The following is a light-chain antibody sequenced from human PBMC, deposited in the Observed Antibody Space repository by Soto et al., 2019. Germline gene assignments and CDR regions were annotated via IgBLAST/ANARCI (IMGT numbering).Light chain of an antibody. CDR2: DAS. CDR1: QNISNW. Sequence: GDRVTITCRASQNISNWIAWYQQKPGKAPKFLIYDASTLESGVPSRFSGSGFGTEFSLTISSLQPDDFGSYYCQHMRTFGQGTKVEMK. J-gene: IGKJ1*01. CDR3: QHMRT. V-gene: IGKV1-5*01.